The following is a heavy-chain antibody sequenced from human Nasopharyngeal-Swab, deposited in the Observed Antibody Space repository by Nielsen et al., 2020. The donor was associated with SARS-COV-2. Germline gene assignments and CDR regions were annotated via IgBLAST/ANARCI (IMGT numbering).Heavy chain of an antibody. J-gene: IGHJ4*02. CDR1: GYTFTSYG. D-gene: IGHD3-22*01. CDR2: ISAYNGNT. V-gene: IGHV1-18*01. Sequence: ASVKVSCKASGYTFTSYGIGWVRQAPGQGLEWMGWISAYNGNTNYAQKLQGRVTMTTDTSTSTAYMELRSLRSDDTAVYYCARDNYYDSSGQLFDYWGQGTLVTVSS. CDR3: ARDNYYDSSGQLFDY.